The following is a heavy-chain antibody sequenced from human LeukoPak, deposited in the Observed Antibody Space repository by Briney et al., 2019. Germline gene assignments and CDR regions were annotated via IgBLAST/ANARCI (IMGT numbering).Heavy chain of an antibody. CDR3: ARERILGPTPPYFYYGMDV. V-gene: IGHV1-2*02. D-gene: IGHD1-26*01. CDR1: GYTFTGYY. CDR2: INPDSGGT. J-gene: IGHJ6*02. Sequence: VASVKVSRKASGYTFTGYYMHWVRQAPGQGLEWMGWINPDSGGTHYAQKFQGRVTMTRDTSISTAYMELSRLRSDDTAVYHCARERILGPTPPYFYYGMDVWGQGTTVTVSS.